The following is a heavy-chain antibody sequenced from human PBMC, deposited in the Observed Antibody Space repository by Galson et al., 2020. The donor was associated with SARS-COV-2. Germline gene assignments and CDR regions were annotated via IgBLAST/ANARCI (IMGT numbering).Heavy chain of an antibody. Sequence: GGSLRLSCAASGFTFSNYAMRWVRQAPGKGLEWVSTISDSGGDTFYSDSVKGRFTVSRDNSKNTLCLQMNNLRAEDTALYYCAKDAGNSGWYNDIWGQGTLVSASS. CDR3: AKDAGNSGWYNDI. CDR1: GFTFSNYA. D-gene: IGHD6-19*01. J-gene: IGHJ4*02. V-gene: IGHV3-23*01. CDR2: ISDSGGDT.